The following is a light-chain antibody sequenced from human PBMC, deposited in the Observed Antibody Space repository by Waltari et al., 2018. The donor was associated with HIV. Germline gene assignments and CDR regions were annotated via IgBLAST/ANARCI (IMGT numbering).Light chain of an antibody. CDR1: SSNTGCNY. J-gene: IGLJ2*01. V-gene: IGLV1-47*01. CDR2: RNG. CDR3: VAWDDTLSGPV. Sequence: QPLLTQSPSASGTPGPRVTISRSGSSSNTGCNYVFRYQQLPGTAPKLLIYRNGQRPSGVPDRFSASKSGTSASLDISGLRSEDETDYYCVAWDDTLSGPVFGGGTKLTVL.